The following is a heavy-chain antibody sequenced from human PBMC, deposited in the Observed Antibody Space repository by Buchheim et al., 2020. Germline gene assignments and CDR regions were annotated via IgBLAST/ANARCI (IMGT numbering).Heavy chain of an antibody. CDR1: GFSLTTSGMG. Sequence: QIPLQESGPTLVKPTQTLTLTCSFSGFSLTTSGMGVGWIRQPPGKALEWLAVIYWNGHNYYSSSLKNRLTITKDTSGNQVVLTLTNMDSVDTATYYCGHTSYVTEPRWFDPWGQGTL. CDR3: GHTSYVTEPRWFDP. V-gene: IGHV2-5*01. CDR2: IYWNGHN. J-gene: IGHJ5*02. D-gene: IGHD3-10*02.